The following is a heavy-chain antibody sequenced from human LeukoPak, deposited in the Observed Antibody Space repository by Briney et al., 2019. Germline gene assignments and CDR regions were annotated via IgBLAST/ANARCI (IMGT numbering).Heavy chain of an antibody. Sequence: GGSLRLSCAASGFTFSLYWMNWVRRAPGKGLEWVANIKQDGSEKNYVDSVKGRFTISRDNAKNSLYLQMNNLRVEDTAMYYCAGGTGCIIKDWGQGTLVTVSS. CDR1: GFTFSLYW. CDR2: IKQDGSEK. CDR3: AGGTGCIIKD. D-gene: IGHD3-9*01. J-gene: IGHJ4*02. V-gene: IGHV3-7*03.